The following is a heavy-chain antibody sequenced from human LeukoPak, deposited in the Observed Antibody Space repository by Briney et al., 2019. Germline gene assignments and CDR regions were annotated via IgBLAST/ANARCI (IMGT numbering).Heavy chain of an antibody. D-gene: IGHD3-10*01. Sequence: SETLSLTCTVSGGSITSGYYYWSWIRQPAGKGLEWIGRIYIRGGTDYNPSLMGRVTVSLDTSKNQFSLKLSSVTAADTAVYYCALSLWFGELSGLGYWGQGTLVTVSS. CDR3: ALSLWFGELSGLGY. CDR1: GGSITSGYYY. J-gene: IGHJ4*02. CDR2: IYIRGGT. V-gene: IGHV4-61*02.